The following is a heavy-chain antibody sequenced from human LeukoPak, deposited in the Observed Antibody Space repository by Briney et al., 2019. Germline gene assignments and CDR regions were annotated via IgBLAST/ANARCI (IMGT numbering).Heavy chain of an antibody. V-gene: IGHV3-7*01. CDR3: ARERRAAAGIYYYMDV. D-gene: IGHD6-13*01. J-gene: IGHJ6*03. CDR2: IQQDGSEK. Sequence: GGSLRLSCAASGFTFSNYWMTWVCQAPGKGPEWVANIQQDGSEKFYVGSVKGRFTISRDNAKNSLYLQMNSLRAEDTAVYHCARERRAAAGIYYYMDVWGKGTTVTVSS. CDR1: GFTFSNYW.